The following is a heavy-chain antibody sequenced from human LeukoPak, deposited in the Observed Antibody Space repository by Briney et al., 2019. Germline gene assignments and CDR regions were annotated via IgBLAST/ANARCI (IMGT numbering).Heavy chain of an antibody. D-gene: IGHD1-26*01. V-gene: IGHV4-30-4*01. CDR2: IYYSGGT. Sequence: SETLSLTCTVSGGSISSGDYYWSWIRQPPGKGLEWIGYIYYSGGTYYNPSLKSRVTISVDTSKNQFSLKLSSVTAADTAVYYCARLTGSYTHDAFDIWGQGTMVTVSS. CDR3: ARLTGSYTHDAFDI. CDR1: GGSISSGDYY. J-gene: IGHJ3*02.